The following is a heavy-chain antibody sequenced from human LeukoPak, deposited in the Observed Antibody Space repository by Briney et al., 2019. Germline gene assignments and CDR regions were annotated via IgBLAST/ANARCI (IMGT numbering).Heavy chain of an antibody. J-gene: IGHJ4*02. CDR3: AKSHCSSTSCRAKGIDY. CDR2: ISGSGGST. D-gene: IGHD2-2*01. Sequence: PGGSLRLSCAASGFTFSSYAMSWVRQAPGKGLEWVSAISGSGGSTYYADSVKGRFTISRDNSKNTLYLQMNSLRAEDTAVYYCAKSHCSSTSCRAKGIDYWGQGTLVTVSS. CDR1: GFTFSSYA. V-gene: IGHV3-23*01.